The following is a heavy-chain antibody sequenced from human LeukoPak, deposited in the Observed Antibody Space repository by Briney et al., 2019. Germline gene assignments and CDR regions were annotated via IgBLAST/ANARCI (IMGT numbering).Heavy chain of an antibody. D-gene: IGHD6-6*01. CDR1: GLTFSSYA. CDR2: ISYDGSNK. V-gene: IGHV3-30-3*01. J-gene: IGHJ4*02. Sequence: GGSLRLSCAASGLTFSSYAMHWVRQAPGKGLEWVAVISYDGSNKYYADSVKGRFTISRDNSKNTLYLQMNSLRAEDTAVYYCARLYGGPYSSSFDYWGQGTLVTVSS. CDR3: ARLYGGPYSSSFDY.